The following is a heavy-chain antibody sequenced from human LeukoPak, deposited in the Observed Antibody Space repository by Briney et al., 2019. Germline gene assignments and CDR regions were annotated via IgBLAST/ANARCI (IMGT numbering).Heavy chain of an antibody. CDR1: GFTFSSYG. Sequence: GGSLRLSCAASGFTFSSYGMHWVRQAPGKGLEWVASIKQDGGEKYYVDSMRGRFTISKDNAKNSLLLQMNSLRAEDTAVYYCARASRAAFDYWGQGTLVTVSS. J-gene: IGHJ4*02. CDR2: IKQDGGEK. V-gene: IGHV3-7*04. CDR3: ARASRAAFDY. D-gene: IGHD6-13*01.